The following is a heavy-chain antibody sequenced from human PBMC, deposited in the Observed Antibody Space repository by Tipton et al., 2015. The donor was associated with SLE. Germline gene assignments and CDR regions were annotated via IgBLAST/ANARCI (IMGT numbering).Heavy chain of an antibody. V-gene: IGHV3-48*03. J-gene: IGHJ4*02. CDR1: GFTFSSYA. CDR2: ISSSGSTI. Sequence: LRLSCAASGFTFSSYAMHWVRQAPGKGLEWVSYISSSGSTIYYADSVKGRFTISRDNAKNSLYLQMNSLRAEDTAVYYCARVAVVVPAADYWGQGTLVTVSS. CDR3: ARVAVVVPAADY. D-gene: IGHD2-2*01.